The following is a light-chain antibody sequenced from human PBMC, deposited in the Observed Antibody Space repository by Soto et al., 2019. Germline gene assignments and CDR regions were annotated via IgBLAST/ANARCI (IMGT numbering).Light chain of an antibody. CDR3: QAYDSSLPGEV. J-gene: IGLJ2*01. V-gene: IGLV1-40*01. Sequence: QAVVTQPPSVSGAPGQRVTISCTGSSSNIGAGYDVHWYQQLPGTTPKLLIYHNSNRPSGVPDRFSGSKSGSSASLAITGLHASGEADYYCQAYDSSLPGEVFGGGTKLTVL. CDR2: HNS. CDR1: SSNIGAGYD.